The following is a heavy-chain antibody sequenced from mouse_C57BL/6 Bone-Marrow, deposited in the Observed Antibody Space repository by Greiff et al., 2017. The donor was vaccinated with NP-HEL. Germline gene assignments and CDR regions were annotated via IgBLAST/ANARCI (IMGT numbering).Heavy chain of an antibody. D-gene: IGHD2-2*01. CDR1: GYTFTDYE. Sequence: QVQLQQSGAELVRPGASVTLSCKASGYTFTDYEMHWVKQTPVHGLEWIGAIDPETGGTAYNQKFKGKAILTADKSSSTAYMELRSLTSEDSAVYYCTRCGYYCAMDYWGQGTSVTVSS. CDR2: IDPETGGT. CDR3: TRCGYYCAMDY. J-gene: IGHJ4*01. V-gene: IGHV1-15*01.